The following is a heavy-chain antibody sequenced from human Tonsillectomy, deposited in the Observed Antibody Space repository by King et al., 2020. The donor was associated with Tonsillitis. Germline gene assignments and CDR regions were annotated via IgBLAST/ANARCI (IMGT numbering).Heavy chain of an antibody. V-gene: IGHV4-4*02. CDR1: GGSISSSNW. CDR3: ARDARGFGDTWYFDL. CDR2: ISHSGST. Sequence: VQLQESGPGLVKPSGTLSLTCAVSGGSISSSNWWNWVRQPPGKGLEWIGEISHSGSTNYSPSLKSRVTISVDKSKNQFSLKLTSMTASDTAVYYFARDARGFGDTWYFDLWGRGTLFTVSS. D-gene: IGHD3-10*01. J-gene: IGHJ2*01.